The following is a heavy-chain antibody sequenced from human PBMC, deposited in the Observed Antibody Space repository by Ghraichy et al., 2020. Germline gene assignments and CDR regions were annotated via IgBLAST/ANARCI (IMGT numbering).Heavy chain of an antibody. CDR3: ARLSILTGYDAFDI. V-gene: IGHV4-59*08. CDR2: IYYSGST. Sequence: SETLSLTCTVSGGSISSYYWSWIRQPPGKGLEWIGYIYYSGSTNYNPSLKSRVTISVDTSKNQFSLKLSSVTAADTAVYYCARLSILTGYDAFDIWGQGTMVTVSS. J-gene: IGHJ3*02. D-gene: IGHD3-9*01. CDR1: GGSISSYY.